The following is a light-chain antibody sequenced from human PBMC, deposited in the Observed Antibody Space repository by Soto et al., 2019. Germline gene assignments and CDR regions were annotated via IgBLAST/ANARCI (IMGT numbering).Light chain of an antibody. J-gene: IGLJ1*01. CDR3: CSYAGTSV. V-gene: IGLV2-23*01. Sequence: QSVLTQPASVSGSPGQSITISCTGTSSDVGSYKLVSWYRQYPGKVPHLIIYEGTKRPSGVSDRFSGSKSGNTASLTISGLQAEDEADYYCCSYAGTSVFGTGTKVTVL. CDR2: EGT. CDR1: SSDVGSYKL.